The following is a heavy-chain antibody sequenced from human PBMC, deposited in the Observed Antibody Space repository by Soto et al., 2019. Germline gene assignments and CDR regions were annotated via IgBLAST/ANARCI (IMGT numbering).Heavy chain of an antibody. D-gene: IGHD6-19*01. V-gene: IGHV1-69*01. CDR3: ARVNSSGSRPIYYYYCMDV. CDR2: IIPIFGTA. CDR1: GGTFSSYA. Sequence: QVQLVQSGAEVKKPGSSVKVSCKASGGTFSSYAISWVRQAPGQGLEWMGGIIPIFGTANYAQKFQGRVTITADESTSTAYMELSSLRSEDTAVYYCARVNSSGSRPIYYYYCMDVWGQGTTVTVSS. J-gene: IGHJ6*02.